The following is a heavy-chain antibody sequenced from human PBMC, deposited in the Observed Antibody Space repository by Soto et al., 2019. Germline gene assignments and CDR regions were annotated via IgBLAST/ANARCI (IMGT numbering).Heavy chain of an antibody. CDR2: ISGSGDNT. Sequence: EVQLLESGGGLVQPGGSLRLSCAASGFTFSAYAMNWVRQAPGKGLEWVSGISGSGDNTDYADSVKGRFTISRDNSKNMLYLQMNSLRAEDTAIYYCAKDSLPTILGVVASFADWGQGTLVTVSS. CDR3: AKDSLPTILGVVASFAD. J-gene: IGHJ4*02. V-gene: IGHV3-23*01. D-gene: IGHD3-3*01. CDR1: GFTFSAYA.